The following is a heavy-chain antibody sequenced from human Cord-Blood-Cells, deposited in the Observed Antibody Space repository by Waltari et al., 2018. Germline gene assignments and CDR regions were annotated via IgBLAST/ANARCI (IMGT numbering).Heavy chain of an antibody. CDR2: INNSGST. Sequence: QVQLQQWGAGLLKPSETLSLTCAVYGGSFSGYYWSWIRQPPGKGLEWIGEINNSGSTNYNPCLEIRVTISVDTSKNHFSLKLSSVTAADTAVYYCARLKGYSGSYYNAFDIWGQGTMVTVSS. CDR1: GGSFSGYY. D-gene: IGHD1-26*01. J-gene: IGHJ3*02. V-gene: IGHV4-34*01. CDR3: ARLKGYSGSYYNAFDI.